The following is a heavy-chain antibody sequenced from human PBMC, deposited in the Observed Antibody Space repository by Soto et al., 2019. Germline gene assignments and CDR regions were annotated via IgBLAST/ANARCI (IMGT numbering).Heavy chain of an antibody. D-gene: IGHD2-21*01. V-gene: IGHV1-18*01. CDR3: ARGRGVVIPAGTPDAFDV. J-gene: IGHJ3*01. CDR2: ISAFNGYT. Sequence: ASVKVSCKASGYIFNKYGFNWVRQAPGQGLEWMGRISAFNGYTKFAQKFQGRVTLTTDTSTNTAYMELSSLRSDDTAIYYCARGRGVVIPAGTPDAFDVWGQGTMVTF. CDR1: GYIFNKYG.